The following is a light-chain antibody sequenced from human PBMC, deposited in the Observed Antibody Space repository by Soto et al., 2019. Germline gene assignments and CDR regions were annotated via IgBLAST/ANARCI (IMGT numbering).Light chain of an antibody. CDR3: QQLSDWAFT. V-gene: IGKV3-11*01. CDR1: QSISDY. CDR2: DAS. Sequence: EIVLTQSPATLSLSPGERATLSCRASQSISDYLGWYQQKPGQAPRLLIYDASNRTTGIPDRFSGSGSGTDFTLTISNRNPEDFAVYYCQQLSDWAFTFGPGTKVDIK. J-gene: IGKJ3*01.